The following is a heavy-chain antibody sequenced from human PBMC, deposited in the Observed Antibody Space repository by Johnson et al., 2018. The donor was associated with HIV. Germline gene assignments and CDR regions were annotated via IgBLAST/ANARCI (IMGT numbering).Heavy chain of an antibody. CDR3: TKGKIGGGSYSAPDAFDM. D-gene: IGHD1-26*01. CDR1: GFSFSSYG. Sequence: VQLVESGGRLVQPGGSLRLSCAASGFSFSSYGMNWVRQAPGKGLEWVSGISGSGGSTYYADSVKGRFTISRDNSKDTLYLRINSLRAEDTAVYYCTKGKIGGGSYSAPDAFDMWGQGTMVTVAS. CDR2: ISGSGGST. V-gene: IGHV3-23*04. J-gene: IGHJ3*02.